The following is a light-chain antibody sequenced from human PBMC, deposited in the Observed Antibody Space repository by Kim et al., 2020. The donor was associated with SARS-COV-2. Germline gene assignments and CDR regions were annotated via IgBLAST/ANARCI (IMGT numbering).Light chain of an antibody. Sequence: SYELTQPPSVSVAPGQTASITCSGDKLGDKYACWYQQKPGQSPVLVIYQDSKRPSGIPERFSGSNSGNTATLTISGTQAMDEADYYCKAWDSRTPYVFGTGTKVTVL. J-gene: IGLJ1*01. CDR2: QDS. CDR1: KLGDKY. V-gene: IGLV3-1*01. CDR3: KAWDSRTPYV.